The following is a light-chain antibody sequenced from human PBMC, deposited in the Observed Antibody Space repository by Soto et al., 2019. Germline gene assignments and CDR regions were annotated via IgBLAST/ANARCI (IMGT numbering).Light chain of an antibody. Sequence: QSVLTQAPSVSGAPGQRVTISCTGSSSNIGAGYDVHWYQQLPGTVPKLLIYGNSNRPSGVPDRFSGSKSGTSASLAITGLQAEDEADYYCHSYDSSLSGSVFGGGTK. J-gene: IGLJ3*02. CDR3: HSYDSSLSGSV. CDR2: GNS. V-gene: IGLV1-40*01. CDR1: SSNIGAGYD.